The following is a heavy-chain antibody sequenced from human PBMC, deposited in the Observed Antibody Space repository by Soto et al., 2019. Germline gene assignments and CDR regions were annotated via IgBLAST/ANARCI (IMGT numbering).Heavy chain of an antibody. CDR3: ARAPYSTARRNDY. CDR2: INHSGSI. Sequence: QVQLQQWGAGLLKPSETLSLTCAVYGGSFSGYYWSWIRQPPGKGLEWIGEINHSGSINYNPSLTSRVTKSVDTSKNQFSLKLSSVTAADTAVYYCARAPYSTARRNDYWGQGTLVTVSS. D-gene: IGHD6-13*01. CDR1: GGSFSGYY. V-gene: IGHV4-34*01. J-gene: IGHJ4*02.